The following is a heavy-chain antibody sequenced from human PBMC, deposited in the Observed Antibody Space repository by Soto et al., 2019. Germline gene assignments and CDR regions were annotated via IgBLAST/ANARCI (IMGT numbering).Heavy chain of an antibody. J-gene: IGHJ4*02. CDR3: AREGTSTYGSGSYYPGPFDY. CDR1: GYTFTSYG. Sequence: GASVKVSCKASGYTFTSYGISWVRQAPGQGLELMGWISAYNGNTNYAQKLQGRVTMTTDTSTSTAYMELRSLRSDDTAVYYCAREGTSTYGSGSYYPGPFDYWGQGTLVTVYS. D-gene: IGHD3-10*01. CDR2: ISAYNGNT. V-gene: IGHV1-18*01.